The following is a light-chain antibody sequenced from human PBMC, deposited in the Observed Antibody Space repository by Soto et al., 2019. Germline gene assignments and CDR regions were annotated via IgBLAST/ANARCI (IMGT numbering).Light chain of an antibody. CDR2: EVT. CDR3: ASYEGSRTYV. Sequence: QSVLTQPASVSGSPGQSVTIPCSGSDIGNYNLVSWYQHLPGRAPKLLIFEVTMRPSGISDRFSGSKSASTASLTISGLQAEDEGDYYCASYEGSRTYVFGSGTKVTVL. V-gene: IGLV2-23*02. J-gene: IGLJ1*01. CDR1: SDIGNYNL.